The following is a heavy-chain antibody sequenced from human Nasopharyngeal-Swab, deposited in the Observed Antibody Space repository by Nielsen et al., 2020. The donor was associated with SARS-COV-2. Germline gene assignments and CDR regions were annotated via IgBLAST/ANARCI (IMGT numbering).Heavy chain of an antibody. CDR1: GFTFSSYW. J-gene: IGHJ4*02. CDR3: ARDVVVPAAIFDY. V-gene: IGHV3-7*01. D-gene: IGHD2-2*01. CDR2: IKQDGSEK. Sequence: GESLKISCAASGFTFSSYWMSWVRQAPGKGLEWVANIKQDGSEKYYVDSVKGRFTISRDNAKNSLYLQMNSLRAEDMAVYYCARDVVVPAAIFDYWGQGTLVTVSS.